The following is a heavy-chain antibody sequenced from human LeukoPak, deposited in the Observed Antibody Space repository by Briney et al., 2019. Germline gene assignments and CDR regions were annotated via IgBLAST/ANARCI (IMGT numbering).Heavy chain of an antibody. J-gene: IGHJ4*02. Sequence: SETLSLTCTVSGGSINKYYWSWIRQPPGKGLEWIGYIYYSGSTNYNPSLKSRVTISVDTSKNQFSLKLSSVTAADTAVYYCARSNCSGGRCSFDYWGQGTLVTGSS. V-gene: IGHV4-59*01. CDR2: IYYSGST. CDR1: GGSINKYY. CDR3: ARSNCSGGRCSFDY. D-gene: IGHD2-15*01.